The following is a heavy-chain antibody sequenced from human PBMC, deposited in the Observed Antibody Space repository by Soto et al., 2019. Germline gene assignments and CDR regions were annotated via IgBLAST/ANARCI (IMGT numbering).Heavy chain of an antibody. J-gene: IGHJ4*02. CDR1: VFTFSSYE. CDR2: ITGRGNTI. D-gene: IGHD1-26*01. V-gene: IGHV3-48*03. CDR3: ARGGSYFDY. Sequence: SLSLSCAASVFTFSSYEMNWVRQAPGKGLEWVSYITGRGNTIYYADSVKGRFTISRDKAKNSMYLQMNSPRAEDTAVYYCARGGSYFDYWGQGTLVTVSA.